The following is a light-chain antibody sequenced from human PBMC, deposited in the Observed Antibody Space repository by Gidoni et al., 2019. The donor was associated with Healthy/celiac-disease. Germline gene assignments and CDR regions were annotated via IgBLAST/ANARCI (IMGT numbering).Light chain of an antibody. CDR2: GNS. V-gene: IGLV1-40*01. CDR3: QSYDSSLSGVV. CDR1: SSNIGAGDD. Sequence: QSVLTQPPSVSGAPGQRVTISFTGSSSNIGAGDDVHRYQQLPGTAPKLLIYGNSNRPSGVPDRFSGSKSGTSASLAITGLQAEDEADYYCQSYDSSLSGVVFGGGTKLTVL. J-gene: IGLJ2*01.